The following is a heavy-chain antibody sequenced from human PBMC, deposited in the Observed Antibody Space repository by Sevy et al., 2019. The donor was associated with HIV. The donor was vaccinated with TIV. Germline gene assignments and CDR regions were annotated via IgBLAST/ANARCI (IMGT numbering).Heavy chain of an antibody. Sequence: ASVKVSCKASGYTFTGYYMHWIRQAPGQGLEWMGWINPNRGGTNYAQKFQGRVTMTRDTSISTAYMDLSRLRSDDTAVYYCARRATDARRTHNTQAFDIWGQGTMVTVSS. CDR2: INPNRGGT. J-gene: IGHJ3*02. CDR3: ARRATDARRTHNTQAFDI. CDR1: GYTFTGYY. V-gene: IGHV1-2*02. D-gene: IGHD5-18*01.